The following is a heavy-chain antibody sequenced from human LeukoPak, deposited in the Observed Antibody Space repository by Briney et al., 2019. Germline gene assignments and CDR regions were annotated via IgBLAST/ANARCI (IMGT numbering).Heavy chain of an antibody. Sequence: GGSLRLSCAASGFTFSSYAMSWVRQAPGKGLEWVSAISGSGGSSYYADSVKGRFTISRDNSKNTLYLQMNSLRAEDTAVYYCAKETRNYYDSSGYPHYWGQGTLVTVSS. CDR1: GFTFSSYA. D-gene: IGHD3-22*01. CDR2: ISGSGGSS. CDR3: AKETRNYYDSSGYPHY. V-gene: IGHV3-23*01. J-gene: IGHJ4*02.